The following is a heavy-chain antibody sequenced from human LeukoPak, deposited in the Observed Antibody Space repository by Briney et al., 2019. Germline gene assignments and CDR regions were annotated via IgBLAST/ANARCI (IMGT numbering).Heavy chain of an antibody. Sequence: GGSLRLSCAASGFTFSSYSMNWVRQAPGKGLEWVAAISTTSGNIYYADSVKGRFTISRDNAKNSLYLQMSSLRAEDTAVYYCARDRELYSYQSQDYWGQGTLVTVSS. CDR2: ISTTSGNI. CDR1: GFTFSSYS. J-gene: IGHJ4*02. V-gene: IGHV3-21*01. D-gene: IGHD3-10*01. CDR3: ARDRELYSYQSQDY.